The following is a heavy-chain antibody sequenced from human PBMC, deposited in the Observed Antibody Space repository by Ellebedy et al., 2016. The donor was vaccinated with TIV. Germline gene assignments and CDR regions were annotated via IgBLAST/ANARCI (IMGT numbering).Heavy chain of an antibody. Sequence: ASVKVSXXTSGYTFRDFYIHWFRQAPGQVLDWMGWINPTLGATNYAQNFQGRVTMTRDMSTDTAHMELTRLEPGDTAVYYCAKASHRGSPSVATHVWGQGTLVSVSS. CDR2: INPTLGAT. D-gene: IGHD1-26*01. CDR3: AKASHRGSPSVATHV. CDR1: GYTFRDFY. V-gene: IGHV1-2*02. J-gene: IGHJ4*02.